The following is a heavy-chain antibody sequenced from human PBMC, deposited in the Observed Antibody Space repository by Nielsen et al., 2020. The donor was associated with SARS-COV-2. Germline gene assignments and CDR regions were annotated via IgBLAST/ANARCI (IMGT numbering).Heavy chain of an antibody. CDR3: ARGEWAASPLSDYYYYMDV. CDR2: IIPIFGTA. D-gene: IGHD6-13*01. V-gene: IGHV1-69*13. J-gene: IGHJ6*03. Sequence: SVKVSCKASGYTFTSYYMHWVRQAPGQGLEWMGGIIPIFGTANYAQKFQGRVTITADESTSTAYMELSSLRSEDTAVYYCARGEWAASPLSDYYYYMDVWGKGTTVTVSS. CDR1: GYTFTSYY.